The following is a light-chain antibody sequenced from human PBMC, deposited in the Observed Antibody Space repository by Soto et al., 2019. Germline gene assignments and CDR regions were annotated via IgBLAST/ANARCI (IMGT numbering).Light chain of an antibody. CDR2: WAS. J-gene: IGKJ5*01. CDR3: QQYYGTLYT. V-gene: IGKV4-1*01. CDR1: QSVLYSSNNKNY. Sequence: DIVMTQSPDSLALSLGERATINCKSSQSVLYSSNNKNYLAWYQQKPGQPPKLLIYWASTRESGVPDRFSGSGSGTDFTLTISSLQAEDVAVYYCQQYYGTLYTFGQGTRLEI.